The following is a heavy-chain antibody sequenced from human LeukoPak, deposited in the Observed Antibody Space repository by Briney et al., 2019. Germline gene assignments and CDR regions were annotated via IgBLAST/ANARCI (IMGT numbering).Heavy chain of an antibody. D-gene: IGHD6-13*01. J-gene: IGHJ6*03. CDR2: INPNSGGT. Sequence: GESLKISCKGSGYTFTGYYMHWVRQAPGQGLEWMGWINPNSGGTNYAQKFQGRVTMTRDTSISTAYMELSRLRSDDTAVYYCARDHSSSSYYYYYMDVWGKGTTVTVSS. CDR1: GYTFTGYY. V-gene: IGHV1-2*02. CDR3: ARDHSSSSYYYYYMDV.